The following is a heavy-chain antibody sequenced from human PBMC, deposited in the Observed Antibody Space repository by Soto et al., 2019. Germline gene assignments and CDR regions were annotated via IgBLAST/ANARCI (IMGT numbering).Heavy chain of an antibody. CDR1: GFTFSTYG. Sequence: QVYLVESGGGVVQPGRSLRLSCAASGFTFSTYGMHWVRQAPGKGLEWVALILYDGSNKYYADSVKGRFTISRDNSKKTLYLQMNSLRADDTAMYYWAKVRSAAGRGGTDYWGQGTLVTVSS. CDR2: ILYDGSNK. D-gene: IGHD6-13*01. CDR3: AKVRSAAGRGGTDY. V-gene: IGHV3-30*18. J-gene: IGHJ4*02.